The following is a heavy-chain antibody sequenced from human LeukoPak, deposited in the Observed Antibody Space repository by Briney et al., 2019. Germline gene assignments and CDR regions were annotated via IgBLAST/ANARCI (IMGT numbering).Heavy chain of an antibody. CDR1: GVTFSDYK. CDR3: ARRFDS. J-gene: IGHJ4*02. V-gene: IGHV3-48*02. CDR2: ISSGGSTI. Sequence: GAPRLSCAASGVTFSDYKMKWVRQAPGKGLEWVSYISSGGSTIYYADSVKGRFTISRDNAKNSLYLQMNSLRDEDTAVYYCARRFDSWGQGTLVTVSS.